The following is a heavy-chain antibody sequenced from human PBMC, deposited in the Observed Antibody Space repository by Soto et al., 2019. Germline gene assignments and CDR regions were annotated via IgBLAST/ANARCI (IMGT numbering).Heavy chain of an antibody. CDR3: ARGHTDYYDSRGEE. D-gene: IGHD3-22*01. V-gene: IGHV4-31*03. Sequence: QVQLQESGPGLVKPSQTLSLTCTVSGRSMSSGGYYWSRIRQHPGKGLEWIGYIYYSGSTYYNPSRKSRVTISVDTSKNQFSLKLSSVTAADTAVYYCARGHTDYYDSRGEEWGQGTLVTVSS. CDR1: GRSMSSGGYY. J-gene: IGHJ4*02. CDR2: IYYSGST.